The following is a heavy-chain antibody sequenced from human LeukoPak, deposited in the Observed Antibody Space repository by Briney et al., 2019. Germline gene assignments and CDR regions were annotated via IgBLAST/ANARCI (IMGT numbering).Heavy chain of an antibody. CDR2: IYYTGST. Sequence: SETLSFTCTVSGGSISGYYWSWIRQPPGKGLEWIGYIYYTGSTNYSPSLKSRVTISADASKNHFSLKLSSVTAADTAVYYCARSSYLDLWGQGTLVTVSS. CDR3: ARSSYLDL. V-gene: IGHV4-59*08. CDR1: GGSISGYY. J-gene: IGHJ4*02.